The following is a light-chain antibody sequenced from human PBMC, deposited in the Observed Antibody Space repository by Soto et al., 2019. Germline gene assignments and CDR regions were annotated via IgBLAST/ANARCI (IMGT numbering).Light chain of an antibody. CDR2: KAS. V-gene: IGKV1-5*03. J-gene: IGKJ1*01. CDR3: QQYNTFWT. CDR1: QSVNSW. Sequence: DTPMTQSPSTLSASVGDRVTITCRASQSVNSWLAWYQQKPGKAPKLLIYKASSLASGVPSRFSGGGSGTEFTLTISSLQPDDFATYYCQQYNTFWTFGQGTKVEIK.